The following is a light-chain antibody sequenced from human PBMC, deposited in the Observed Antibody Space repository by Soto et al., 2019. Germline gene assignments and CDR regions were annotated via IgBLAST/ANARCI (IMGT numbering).Light chain of an antibody. V-gene: IGKV3-20*01. CDR3: QQYGSAPPM. J-gene: IGKJ1*01. Sequence: EIVLTQSPGTLSLSPGERATLSCRASQSVSSNYLAWYQLKPGQAPRLLIYGASSSVIDIPNRISGSGSGTDFLLTITRLETEDFGVYSCQQYGSAPPMFGQGTKVEI. CDR1: QSVSSNY. CDR2: GAS.